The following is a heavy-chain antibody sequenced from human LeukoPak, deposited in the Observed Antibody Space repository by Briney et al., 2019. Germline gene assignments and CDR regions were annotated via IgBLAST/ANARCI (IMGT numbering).Heavy chain of an antibody. CDR2: IYYSGST. CDR3: ARGFDGSGSYAFDI. V-gene: IGHV4-59*08. Sequence: SETLSLTCTVSGGSISSYYWSWIRQPPGKGLEWIGYIYYSGSTNYNPSLKSRVTISVDTSKNQFSLKLSSVTAADTAVYYCARGFDGSGSYAFDIWGQGTMVTVSS. D-gene: IGHD3-10*01. CDR1: GGSISSYY. J-gene: IGHJ3*02.